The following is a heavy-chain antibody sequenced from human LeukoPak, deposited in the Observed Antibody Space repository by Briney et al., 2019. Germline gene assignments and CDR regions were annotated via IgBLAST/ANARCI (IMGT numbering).Heavy chain of an antibody. CDR3: ARGGPAYYDFWSGYYSFDY. D-gene: IGHD3-3*01. CDR2: INPNSGGT. Sequence: ASVKVSCKASGYIFTDYYMHWVRQAPGQGLEWMGWINPNSGGTNYAQKFQGRVTMTRDTSISTAYMELSRLRSDDTAVYYCARGGPAYYDFWSGYYSFDYWGQGTLVTVSS. J-gene: IGHJ4*02. V-gene: IGHV1-2*02. CDR1: GYIFTDYY.